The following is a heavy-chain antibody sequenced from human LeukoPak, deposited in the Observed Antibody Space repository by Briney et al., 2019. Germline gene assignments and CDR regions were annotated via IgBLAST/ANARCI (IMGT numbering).Heavy chain of an antibody. D-gene: IGHD6-13*01. CDR2: IYRPGSV. J-gene: IGHJ4*02. V-gene: IGHV4-4*07. Sequence: PSETLSLTCTVSGGSISSYYWSWIRQPAGKGLEWIGYIYRPGSVTYNPSLKSRVTMSMDTSQNQFSLRLTSVTAADTAVYYCARGTLQRQLVIPIDYWGQGTLVTASS. CDR3: ARGTLQRQLVIPIDY. CDR1: GGSISSYY.